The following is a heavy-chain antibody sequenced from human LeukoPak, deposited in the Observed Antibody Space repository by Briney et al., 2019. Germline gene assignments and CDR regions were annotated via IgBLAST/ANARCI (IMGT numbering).Heavy chain of an antibody. CDR2: IIPILGIA. J-gene: IGHJ6*02. D-gene: IGHD3-22*01. CDR1: GGTFSSYA. CDR3: ARKRTPNDSSGYYYGGMDV. V-gene: IGHV1-69*04. Sequence: AASVKVSCKASGGTFSSYAISWVRQAPGQGLEWMGRIIPILGIANYAQKFQGRVTITADKSTSTAYMELSSLRSEDTAVYYCARKRTPNDSSGYYYGGMDVWGQGTTVTVSS.